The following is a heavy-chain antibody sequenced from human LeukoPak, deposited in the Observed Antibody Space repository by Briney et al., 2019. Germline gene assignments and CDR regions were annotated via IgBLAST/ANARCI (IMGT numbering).Heavy chain of an antibody. CDR2: IYPGDSDT. CDR3: ARQSGWSVVAAQNWFDP. D-gene: IGHD2-15*01. V-gene: IGHV5-51*07. J-gene: IGHJ5*02. CDR1: GYSFTSYW. Sequence: GESLKISCKGSGYSFTSYWIGWVHQMPGKGLEWMGIIYPGDSDTRYSPSFQGQVTISADKSISTAYLQWSSLKASDTAMYYCARQSGWSVVAAQNWFDPWGQGTLVTVSS.